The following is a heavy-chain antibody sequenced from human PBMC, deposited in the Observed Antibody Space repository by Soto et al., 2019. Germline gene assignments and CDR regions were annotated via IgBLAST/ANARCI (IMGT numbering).Heavy chain of an antibody. CDR1: GYTFTSYD. Sequence: QVQLVQSGAEVKKPGASVKVSCKASGYTFTSYDINWVRQATGQGLEGMGWMNPNSGNTGYAQKLQGRVTMTRNTSISTVYMELSSLRSEDTAVYYCARERDQYIAAAGTVNYYYYGMDVWGQGTTVTVSS. CDR3: ARERDQYIAAAGTVNYYYYGMDV. CDR2: MNPNSGNT. V-gene: IGHV1-8*01. J-gene: IGHJ6*02. D-gene: IGHD6-13*01.